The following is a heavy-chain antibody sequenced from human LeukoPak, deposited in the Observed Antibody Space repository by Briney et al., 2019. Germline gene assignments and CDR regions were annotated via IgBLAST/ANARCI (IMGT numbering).Heavy chain of an antibody. D-gene: IGHD3-10*01. CDR1: GYTFTGYY. J-gene: IGHJ6*02. V-gene: IGHV1-2*04. Sequence: GASVKVSCKASGYTFTGYYMHWVRQAPGQGLEWMGWINPNSGGTNYAQKFQGWVTMTRDTSISTAYMELSRLRSDDTAVYYCARDHKGITMVRGPSRYYYYGMDVWGQGTTVTVSS. CDR2: INPNSGGT. CDR3: ARDHKGITMVRGPSRYYYYGMDV.